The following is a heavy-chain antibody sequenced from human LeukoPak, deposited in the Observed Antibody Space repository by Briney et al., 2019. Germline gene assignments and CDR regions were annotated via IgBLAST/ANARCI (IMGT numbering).Heavy chain of an antibody. D-gene: IGHD2-15*01. CDR3: AKPSGYCSGGSCPSLGNFDY. Sequence: GGSLRLSCAASGFTFSSYAMHWVRQAPGKGLEWVAVISYDGSNKYYADSVKGRFTISRDNSKNTLYLQMNSLRAEDTAVYYCAKPSGYCSGGSCPSLGNFDYWGQGTPVTVSS. V-gene: IGHV3-30-3*02. CDR1: GFTFSSYA. CDR2: ISYDGSNK. J-gene: IGHJ4*02.